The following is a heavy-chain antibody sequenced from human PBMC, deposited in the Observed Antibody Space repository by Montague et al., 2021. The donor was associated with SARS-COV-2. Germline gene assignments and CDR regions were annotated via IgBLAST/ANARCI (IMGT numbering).Heavy chain of an antibody. Sequence: SETLSLTCSVSGGSISGHYWSWIRQPPGKGLEWIGNFDHSGDTKYNPSLKSRATISVDTSKNQFALRLHSVTAADTAVYYCAREFRIELWQTNWYFGLWGRGPLVTVPS. CDR2: FDHSGDT. D-gene: IGHD3-16*01. CDR1: GGSISGHY. V-gene: IGHV4-59*11. J-gene: IGHJ2*01. CDR3: AREFRIELWQTNWYFGL.